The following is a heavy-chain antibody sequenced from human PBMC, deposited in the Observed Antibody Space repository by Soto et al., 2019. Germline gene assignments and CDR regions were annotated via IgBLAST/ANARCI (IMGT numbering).Heavy chain of an antibody. D-gene: IGHD3-10*01. CDR2: IMPIFGTSGTT. V-gene: IGHV1-69*01. CDR1: GGTFSDYA. Sequence: QVQLVQSGAEVKKPGSSVKVSCKASGGTFSDYAISWVRQAPGQGLEWMGGIMPIFGTSGTTNYAQKFQDRVTITADESTRTASLELISLRSEDTAVYYCARDRQFSHPRGGMDVWGQGTTVTVSS. CDR3: ARDRQFSHPRGGMDV. J-gene: IGHJ6*02.